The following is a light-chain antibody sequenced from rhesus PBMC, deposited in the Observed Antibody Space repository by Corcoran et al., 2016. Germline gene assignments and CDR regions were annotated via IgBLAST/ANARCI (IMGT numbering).Light chain of an antibody. V-gene: IGKV2-72*02. CDR1: QSPLHSNGNTY. J-gene: IGKJ3*01. Sequence: DIVMTQTPLSLPITPGEPASISCRYSQSPLHSNGNTYLHWYLQKPGKSPQLLIYGGSNRASGVPDSFSGSGSGTDFTLKISKVEAEDVVIYYCVQTIAFPFTFGPGTKLDIK. CDR2: GGS. CDR3: VQTIAFPFT.